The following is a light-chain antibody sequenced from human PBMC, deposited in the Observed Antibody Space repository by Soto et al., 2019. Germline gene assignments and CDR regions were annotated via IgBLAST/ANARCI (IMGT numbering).Light chain of an antibody. Sequence: EIVLTQSPATLSLSPGERATLSCRASQSVDTFLAWYQHKPGRTPRRLIYDTSNRATGIPPRFSGTGSGTDFTLTIGRLEPEDFAVYYCQQRSNWPPEITFGQGTRLDIK. CDR1: QSVDTF. V-gene: IGKV3-11*01. CDR3: QQRSNWPPEIT. J-gene: IGKJ5*01. CDR2: DTS.